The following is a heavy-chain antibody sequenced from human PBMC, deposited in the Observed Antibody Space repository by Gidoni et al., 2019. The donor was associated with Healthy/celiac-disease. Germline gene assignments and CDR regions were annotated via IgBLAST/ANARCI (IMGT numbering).Heavy chain of an antibody. Sequence: QVQLVQSGAEVKKPGASVQVSCKASGYTFPSYDINWVRQATGQGFEWMGWMNPNSCNTGYAHKFQGRVTMTRNTSISTAYMELSSLRSEDTAVYYCARAFLKGIAVAGTGYWGQGTLVTVSS. CDR1: GYTFPSYD. D-gene: IGHD6-19*01. CDR2: MNPNSCNT. J-gene: IGHJ4*02. V-gene: IGHV1-8*01. CDR3: ARAFLKGIAVAGTGY.